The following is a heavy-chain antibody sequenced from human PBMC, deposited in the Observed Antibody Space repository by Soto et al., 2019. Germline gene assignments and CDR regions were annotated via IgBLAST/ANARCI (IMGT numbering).Heavy chain of an antibody. J-gene: IGHJ4*02. CDR3: AKAVVVVVAATLGFDY. Sequence: GGSLRLSCAASGFTFSSYAMSWVRQAPGKGLEWVSAISGSGGSTYYADSVKGRFTISRDNSKNTLYLQMNSLRAEDTAVYYCAKAVVVVVAATLGFDYWGQGTLVTVSS. D-gene: IGHD2-15*01. CDR1: GFTFSSYA. V-gene: IGHV3-23*01. CDR2: ISGSGGST.